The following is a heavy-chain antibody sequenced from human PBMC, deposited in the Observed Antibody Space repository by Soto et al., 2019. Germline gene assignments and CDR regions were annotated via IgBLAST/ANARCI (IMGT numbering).Heavy chain of an antibody. CDR1: GFTFSSYA. D-gene: IGHD3-3*01. J-gene: IGHJ6*03. CDR2: ISGSGGNT. V-gene: IGHV3-23*01. Sequence: GGSLRLSCAASGFTFSSYAMSWVRQAPGKGLEWVSAISGSGGNTYYADSVKGRFTISRDNAKNTLYLQMNSLRAEDTAVYYCAGPPAEDDFWRGYKSYYYYYYMDVWGKGTTVTVSS. CDR3: AGPPAEDDFWRGYKSYYYYYYMDV.